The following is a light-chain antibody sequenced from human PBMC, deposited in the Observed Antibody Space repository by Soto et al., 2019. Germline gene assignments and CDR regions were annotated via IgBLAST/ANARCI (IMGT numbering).Light chain of an antibody. J-gene: IGKJ4*01. CDR2: DAS. CDR3: QQYDNLPLT. Sequence: DIQMTQSPSSLSASVGYRVTITCQASQDISNYLNWYQQKPGKAPKLLIYDASNLETGVPSRFSGSGSGTDLTFTISSLQPEDIATYYCQQYDNLPLTFGGGTKVEIK. CDR1: QDISNY. V-gene: IGKV1-33*01.